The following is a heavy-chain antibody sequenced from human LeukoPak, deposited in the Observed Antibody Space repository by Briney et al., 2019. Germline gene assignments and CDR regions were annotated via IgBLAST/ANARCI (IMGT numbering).Heavy chain of an antibody. Sequence: PGGSLRLSCAASGFTFSNYWMHWVRQAPGKGLVYVSRINSDGSSANYADSVQGRFTISRDNAKNSLFLQMNSLRAEDTAVYYCARDWRGLLIHRRGFDYWGQGTLVTVSS. V-gene: IGHV3-74*01. CDR1: GFTFSNYW. CDR2: INSDGSSA. CDR3: ARDWRGLLIHRRGFDY. D-gene: IGHD3-3*01. J-gene: IGHJ4*02.